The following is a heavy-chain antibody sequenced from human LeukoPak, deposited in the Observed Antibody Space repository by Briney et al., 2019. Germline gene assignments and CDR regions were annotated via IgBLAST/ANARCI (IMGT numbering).Heavy chain of an antibody. CDR2: IFYSGNT. CDR1: GGSINSGNHF. Sequence: SETLSLTCTVSGGSINSGNHFWSWIRQHPAKGLEWIGYIFYSGNTYYNPSLESRVTISVDTSKNQFSLKLNSVTAADTAVYYRAREVIAAVGTDAFDIWGQGTMVTVSS. D-gene: IGHD6-13*01. V-gene: IGHV4-31*03. CDR3: AREVIAAVGTDAFDI. J-gene: IGHJ3*02.